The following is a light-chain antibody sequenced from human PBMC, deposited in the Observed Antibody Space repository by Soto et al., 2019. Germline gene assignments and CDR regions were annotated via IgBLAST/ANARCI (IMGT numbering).Light chain of an antibody. J-gene: IGLJ1*01. V-gene: IGLV2-11*01. CDR1: SSDVSAYDY. CDR3: CSYAGTYTGV. Sequence: QSALTQPRSVSGSPGQSVTISCTGTSSDVSAYDYVSWYQHRPGKPPKLMIYDLNKRPSGVPDRFSGSKSGNTASLTISGLQAEDEADYYCCSYAGTYTGVFGTGTKVTVL. CDR2: DLN.